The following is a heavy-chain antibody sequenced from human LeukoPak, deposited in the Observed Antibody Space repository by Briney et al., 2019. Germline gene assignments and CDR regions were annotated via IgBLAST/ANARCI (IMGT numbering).Heavy chain of an antibody. J-gene: IGHJ4*02. CDR2: IYTSGST. V-gene: IGHV4-61*02. CDR1: GGSISSGSYY. Sequence: SETLSLTCTVSGGSISSGSYYWSWIRQPAGKGLEWIGRIYTSGSTNYNPSLKSRVTISVDTSKNRFSLKLSSVTAADTAVYYCARDLGSSLSPGYWGQGTLVTVSS. CDR3: ARDLGSSLSPGY. D-gene: IGHD6-6*01.